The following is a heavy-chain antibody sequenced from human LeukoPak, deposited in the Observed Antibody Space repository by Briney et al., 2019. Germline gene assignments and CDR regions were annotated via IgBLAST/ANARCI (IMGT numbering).Heavy chain of an antibody. J-gene: IGHJ1*01. D-gene: IGHD6-19*01. CDR1: GXTFSDFW. CDR3: GRSGMAVAPTLWD. CDR2: IKQDESEK. V-gene: IGHV3-7*05. Sequence: GGSLRLSCAASGXTFSDFWMTWVRQAPGRGLEWVAHIKQDESEKYYVDSVRGRFTISRDNAKNSLYLQMNSLRAEDTAMYYWGRSGMAVAPTLWDWGQGTLAAFPS.